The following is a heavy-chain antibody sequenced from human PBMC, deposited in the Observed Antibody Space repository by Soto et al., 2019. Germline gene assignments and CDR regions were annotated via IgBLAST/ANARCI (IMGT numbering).Heavy chain of an antibody. D-gene: IGHD2-2*01. V-gene: IGHV1-18*01. J-gene: IGHJ5*02. CDR3: ARDHPRGVPAAMEFDP. CDR1: GYTFTSYG. Sequence: QVQLVQSGAEVKKPGASVKVSCKASGYTFTSYGTSWVRQPPGQGLEGMGWISAYNGNTNYAQKLQGRVTMTTDTSTSTAYMELRSLRSDDTAVYYCARDHPRGVPAAMEFDPWGQGTLVTVSS. CDR2: ISAYNGNT.